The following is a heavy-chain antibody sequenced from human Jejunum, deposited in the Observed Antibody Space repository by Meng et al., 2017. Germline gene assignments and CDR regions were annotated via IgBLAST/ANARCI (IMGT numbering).Heavy chain of an antibody. J-gene: IGHJ2*01. CDR3: ARGASPDSSGWWTGYFDI. CDR1: GGSISRSLW. V-gene: IGHV4-4*02. Sequence: SETLSLTCAVSGGSISRSLWWSWVRQSPGKGLEWIGEIYDSGSINYNPSLRSRASISVDKSKNQFSLKLMSVTAADTAVYYCARGASPDSSGWWTGYFDIWGRGTLVTVSS. CDR2: IYDSGSI. D-gene: IGHD6-19*01.